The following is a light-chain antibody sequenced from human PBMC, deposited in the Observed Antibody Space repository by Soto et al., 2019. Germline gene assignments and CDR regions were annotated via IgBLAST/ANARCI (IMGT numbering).Light chain of an antibody. CDR1: QSVSRF. Sequence: EIVMTQSPATLSVSPGERVTLSCRASQSVSRFLAWYQQRPGQAPRLLIYDTSTRATGVPARFSGSGSGTAFSLTISSLQSEDFAVYYCQQYDNWPPCTFGQGTKVEVK. V-gene: IGKV3-15*01. CDR2: DTS. CDR3: QQYDNWPPCT. J-gene: IGKJ2*02.